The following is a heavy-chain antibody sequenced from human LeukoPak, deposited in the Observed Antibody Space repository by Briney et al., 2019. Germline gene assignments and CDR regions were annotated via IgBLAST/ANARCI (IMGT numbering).Heavy chain of an antibody. Sequence: SQTLSLTCTVSGGSISSGGYYWSWIRQHPGKGLEWIGYIYYSGSTYYNPSLKSRVTISVDTSKNQFSLKLSSVTAADTAVYYCARERDCSGGSCYLYSDYWGQGTLVTVSS. CDR1: GGSISSGGYY. V-gene: IGHV4-31*03. J-gene: IGHJ4*02. D-gene: IGHD2-15*01. CDR2: IYYSGST. CDR3: ARERDCSGGSCYLYSDY.